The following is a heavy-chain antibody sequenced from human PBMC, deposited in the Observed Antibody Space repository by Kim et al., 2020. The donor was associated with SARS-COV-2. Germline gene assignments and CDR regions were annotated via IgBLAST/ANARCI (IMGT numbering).Heavy chain of an antibody. D-gene: IGHD2-21*02. J-gene: IGHJ5*02. CDR3: ARGGGGGYCGGDCYYNWFDP. V-gene: IGHV3-21*01. CDR1: GFTFSSYS. CDR2: ISSSSSYI. Sequence: GGSLRLSCAASGFTFSSYSMNWVRQAPGKGLEWVSSISSSSSYIYYADSVKGRFTISRDNAKNSLYLQMNSLRAEDTAVYYCARGGGGGYCGGDCYYNWFDPWGQGTLVTVSS.